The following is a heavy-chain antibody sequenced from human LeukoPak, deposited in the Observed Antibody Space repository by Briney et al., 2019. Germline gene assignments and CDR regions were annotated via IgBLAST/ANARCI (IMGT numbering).Heavy chain of an antibody. D-gene: IGHD3-16*01. CDR1: GDSASSNNAA. V-gene: IGHV6-1*01. CDR2: TYYRSRWYN. CDR3: ARGGSYAFDY. J-gene: IGHJ4*02. Sequence: SQTLSLTCAISGDSASSNNAARNWIRQSPSRRLECLGNTYYRSRWYNDYAASVISRITINSDTSRNQFSLQLNSVTPEDTSVYYCARGGSYAFDYWGQGTPVTVSS.